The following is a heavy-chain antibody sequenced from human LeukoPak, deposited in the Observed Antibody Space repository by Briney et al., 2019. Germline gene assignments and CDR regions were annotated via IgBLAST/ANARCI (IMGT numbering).Heavy chain of an antibody. CDR3: AREPPGGGFDY. J-gene: IGHJ4*02. V-gene: IGHV3-66*01. CDR2: VYSGGNT. Sequence: GGSLRLSCTASGFTVSSDYMSWVRQAPGKGLEWVSVVYSGGNTYYADSVKGRFTISRDISKNTLYPQMNSLRAEDTAVYYCAREPPGGGFDYWGQGTLVTVSS. CDR1: GFTVSSDY. D-gene: IGHD3-16*01.